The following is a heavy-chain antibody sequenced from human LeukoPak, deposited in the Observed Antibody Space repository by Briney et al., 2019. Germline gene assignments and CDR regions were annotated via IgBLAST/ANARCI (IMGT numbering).Heavy chain of an antibody. CDR1: GGSISSHS. Sequence: SSETLSLTCTVSGGSISSHSWSWIRHPPGKGLEWIGYIYYSGSTNYNPSLKSRVTISVDTSKNQFSLNLSSVTAADTAVYYCARGVLTTVSYYMDVWGKGTTVTVSS. D-gene: IGHD4-11*01. J-gene: IGHJ6*03. CDR2: IYYSGST. CDR3: ARGVLTTVSYYMDV. V-gene: IGHV4-59*11.